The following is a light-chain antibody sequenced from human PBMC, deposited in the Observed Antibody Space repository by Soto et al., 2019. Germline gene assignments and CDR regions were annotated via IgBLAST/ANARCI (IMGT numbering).Light chain of an antibody. J-gene: IGLJ1*01. Sequence: QSVLTKPPSVSGAPGQRVTISCTGSSSNIGAGYDVHWYQQLPGTAPKLLIYGNNNRPSGVPDRFSGSKSGTSASLAITGLQAEDEADYYCQSYDGSLRGSVFGSGTKVTVL. CDR2: GNN. CDR1: SSNIGAGYD. CDR3: QSYDGSLRGSV. V-gene: IGLV1-40*01.